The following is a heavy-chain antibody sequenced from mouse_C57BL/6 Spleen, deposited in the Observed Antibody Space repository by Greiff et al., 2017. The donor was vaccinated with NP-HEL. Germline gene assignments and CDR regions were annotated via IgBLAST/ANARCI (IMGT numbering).Heavy chain of an antibody. J-gene: IGHJ4*01. CDR1: GYTFTEYT. Sequence: QVQLKESGAELVKPGASVKLSCKASGYTFTEYTIHWVKQRSGQGLEWIGWFYPGSGSIKYNEKFKDKATLTADKSSSTVYMELSRLTSEDSAVYFCARHEETTVVATDYAMDYWGQGTSVTVSS. D-gene: IGHD1-1*01. CDR2: FYPGSGSI. V-gene: IGHV1-62-2*01. CDR3: ARHEETTVVATDYAMDY.